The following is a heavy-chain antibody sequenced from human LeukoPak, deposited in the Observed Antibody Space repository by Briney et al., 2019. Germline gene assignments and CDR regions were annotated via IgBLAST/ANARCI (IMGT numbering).Heavy chain of an antibody. V-gene: IGHV1-46*01. CDR2: INPSGGST. J-gene: IGHJ4*02. CDR3: ARDSHGNFGVANFDY. CDR1: GYTFTSYY. Sequence: ASVKVSCKASGYTFTSYYMHWVRQAPGQGLEWMGIINPSGGSTSYAQKFQGRVTMTRNTSTSTVYMELSSLRSEDTAVYYRARDSHGNFGVANFDYWGQGTLVTVSS. D-gene: IGHD3-3*02.